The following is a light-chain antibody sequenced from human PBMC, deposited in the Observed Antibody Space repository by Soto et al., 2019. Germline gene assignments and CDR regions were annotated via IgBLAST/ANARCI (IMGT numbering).Light chain of an antibody. Sequence: QLVLTQPPSASGTPGQTVAISCSGSNSNIGSNTVNWYQLFPGTAPKLLIYDNNQRPSGVPDRFSGSKSDTSASLAISGLLSDDESDYHCAAWDDSLNGWVFGGGTKLTVL. J-gene: IGLJ3*02. CDR2: DNN. CDR3: AAWDDSLNGWV. V-gene: IGLV1-44*01. CDR1: NSNIGSNT.